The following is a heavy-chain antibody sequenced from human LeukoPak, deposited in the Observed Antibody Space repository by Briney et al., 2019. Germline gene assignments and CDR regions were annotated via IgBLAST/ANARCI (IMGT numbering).Heavy chain of an antibody. Sequence: PSETLSLTCAVYGGSFSGYYWSWIRQPPGKGLEWLGEINHSGSTNYNPSLKSRVTISVDTSKNQFSLKLSSVTAADTAVYYCARRITMIVVVRGYFDYWGQGTLVTVSS. V-gene: IGHV4-34*01. D-gene: IGHD3-22*01. J-gene: IGHJ4*02. CDR3: ARRITMIVVVRGYFDY. CDR1: GGSFSGYY. CDR2: INHSGST.